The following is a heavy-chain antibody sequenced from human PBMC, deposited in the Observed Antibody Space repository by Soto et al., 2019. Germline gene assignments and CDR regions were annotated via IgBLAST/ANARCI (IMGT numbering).Heavy chain of an antibody. Sequence: QVQLVQSGAEVKKPGASVKISCKASGYTFTRFYLYWVRQAPGQGLASMGMIFFSDGDTNYAQKFQGRVSMTRDTSTSSVYMELSSLRSEDTAVYYGARRDCSGAHCYFAYGGQGTLVTVSS. V-gene: IGHV1-46*01. CDR2: IFFSDGDT. CDR3: ARRDCSGAHCYFAY. J-gene: IGHJ4*02. D-gene: IGHD2-15*01. CDR1: GYTFTRFY.